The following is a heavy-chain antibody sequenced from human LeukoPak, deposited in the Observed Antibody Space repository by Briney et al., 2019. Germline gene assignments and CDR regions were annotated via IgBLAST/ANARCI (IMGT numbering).Heavy chain of an antibody. CDR1: GFTFSSYA. J-gene: IGHJ5*02. D-gene: IGHD3-16*01. CDR2: ISGSGGST. Sequence: GGSLRLSCAASGFTFSSYAMSWVRQAPGKGLEWVSAISGSGGSTYYADSVKGRFTISRDNSKNTLYLQMNSLRAEDTAVYYCARGVAIGTWGSWGQGTLVTVSS. CDR3: ARGVAIGTWGS. V-gene: IGHV3-23*01.